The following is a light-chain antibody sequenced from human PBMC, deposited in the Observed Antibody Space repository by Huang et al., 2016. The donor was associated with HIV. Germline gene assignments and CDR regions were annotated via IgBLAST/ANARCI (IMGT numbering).Light chain of an antibody. Sequence: DIQIAQSPSSLSASVGDRVIITCRTSQNINRYLNWYQQKPGKAPKFLISAASNLQSGAPSSFSGSGSGTDFTLTISSLQPEDCATYYCQQSARTPRTFGQGTKLEI. CDR1: QNINRY. V-gene: IGKV1-39*01. CDR2: AAS. J-gene: IGKJ2*01. CDR3: QQSARTPRT.